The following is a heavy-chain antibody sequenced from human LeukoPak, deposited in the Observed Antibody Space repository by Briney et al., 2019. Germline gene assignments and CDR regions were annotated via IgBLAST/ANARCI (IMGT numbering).Heavy chain of an antibody. CDR3: TKDLGTEYNIFDY. V-gene: IGHV3-30*02. Sequence: PGGSLRLSCAASESTFSAYAMHWIRQAPGRGLEWVAFVRYGGNIKYYADSVKGRSTISRDNSKNTLYLQMNSLRPEDTAVYYCTKDLGTEYNIFDYWGQGTLVTVSS. CDR1: ESTFSAYA. CDR2: VRYGGNIK. J-gene: IGHJ4*02. D-gene: IGHD3-9*01.